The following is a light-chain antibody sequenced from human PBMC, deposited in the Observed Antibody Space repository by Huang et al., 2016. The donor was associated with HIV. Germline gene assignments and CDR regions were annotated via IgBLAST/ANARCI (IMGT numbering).Light chain of an antibody. Sequence: EIMLTQSPATLSLSPGEKATLSCRASQRVNPFLAWYQQKPGQAPRHLIYDASNRGTCIPARLSGGGSGTAFTLTISSLEPEDSAVDYCQQRSDWPLTLGGGTKVEIQ. CDR2: DAS. J-gene: IGKJ4*01. CDR1: QRVNPF. V-gene: IGKV3-11*01. CDR3: QQRSDWPLT.